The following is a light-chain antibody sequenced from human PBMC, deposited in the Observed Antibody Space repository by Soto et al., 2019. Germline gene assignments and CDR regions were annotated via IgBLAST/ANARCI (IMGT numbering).Light chain of an antibody. J-gene: IGKJ5*01. V-gene: IGKV1-5*01. Sequence: DIQMTQSPSTVSASVGDGVTITCRASQSISTWLAWYKQKPGNAPKLLIYDASTLESGVPSGFSGSGSGTEFTLTISSLQPDDFETYYCQQYNSYPSTFGQGTRLEI. CDR1: QSISTW. CDR3: QQYNSYPST. CDR2: DAS.